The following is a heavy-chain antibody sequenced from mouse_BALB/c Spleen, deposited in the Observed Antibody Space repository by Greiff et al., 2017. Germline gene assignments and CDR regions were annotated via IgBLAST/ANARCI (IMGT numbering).Heavy chain of an antibody. V-gene: IGHV1S56*01. D-gene: IGHD2-3*01. CDR1: GYTFTSYY. Sequence: QVQLQQSGPELVKPGASVRISCKASGYTFTSYYIHWVKQRPGQGLEWIGWIYPGNVNTKYNEKFKGKATLTADKSSSTAYMQLSSLTSEDSAVYFCARGGGMIPFAYWGQGTLVTVSA. J-gene: IGHJ3*01. CDR3: ARGGGMIPFAY. CDR2: IYPGNVNT.